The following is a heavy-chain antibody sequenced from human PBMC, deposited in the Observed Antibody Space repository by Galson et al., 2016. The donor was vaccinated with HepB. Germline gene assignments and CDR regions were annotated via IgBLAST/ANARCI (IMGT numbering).Heavy chain of an antibody. V-gene: IGHV1-69*13. Sequence: SVKVSCKASGGTFSSYAISWVRQAPGQGLEWMGGIIPIFGTANYAQKFQGRLTITADASADESTSTAYMELSSLRSEDTAVYYCARVTYHYDSAESYLLDYWGQGTLVTISS. J-gene: IGHJ4*02. CDR3: ARVTYHYDSAESYLLDY. CDR2: IIPIFGTA. CDR1: GGTFSSYA. D-gene: IGHD3-22*01.